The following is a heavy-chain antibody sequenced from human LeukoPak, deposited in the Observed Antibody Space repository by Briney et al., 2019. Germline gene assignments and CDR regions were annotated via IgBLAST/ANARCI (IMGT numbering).Heavy chain of an antibody. CDR3: ARAPDEYYFDY. J-gene: IGHJ4*02. Sequence: SETLSPTCTVSGGSISSYYWSWIRQPPGKGLGWIGYIYYSGSTNYNPSLKSRVTISVDTSKNQFSLKLSSVTAADTAVYYCARAPDEYYFDYWGQGTLVTVSS. CDR2: IYYSGST. CDR1: GGSISSYY. V-gene: IGHV4-59*01.